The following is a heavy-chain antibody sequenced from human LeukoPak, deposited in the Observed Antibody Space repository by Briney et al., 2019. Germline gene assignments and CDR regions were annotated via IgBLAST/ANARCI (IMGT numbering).Heavy chain of an antibody. D-gene: IGHD3-10*01. Sequence: GGSLRLSCTVSGFMFSDFWMHWVRQAPGKGLEWVSRIRGDWHDTTYADSVKGRFTISRDNAQNTLYLQMNSLRVEDTAVYYCASDRVLGSGSLDNWGQGTLVTVSS. CDR2: IRGDWHDT. CDR3: ASDRVLGSGSLDN. CDR1: GFMFSDFW. V-gene: IGHV3-74*01. J-gene: IGHJ4*02.